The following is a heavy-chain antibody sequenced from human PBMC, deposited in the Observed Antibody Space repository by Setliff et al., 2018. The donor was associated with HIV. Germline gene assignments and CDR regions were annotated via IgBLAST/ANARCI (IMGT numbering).Heavy chain of an antibody. V-gene: IGHV3-48*01. CDR2: ISSGTATM. CDR1: GFTFSSYS. D-gene: IGHD1-26*01. CDR3: ARGVGSNYFDY. Sequence: GGSLRLSCAASGFTFSSYSMNWVRQAPGKGLEWVSYISSGTATMYYADSVKGRFTISRDNVKNSLYLQMNSLRAEDTAVYFCARGVGSNYFDYWGQGTLVTVSS. J-gene: IGHJ4*02.